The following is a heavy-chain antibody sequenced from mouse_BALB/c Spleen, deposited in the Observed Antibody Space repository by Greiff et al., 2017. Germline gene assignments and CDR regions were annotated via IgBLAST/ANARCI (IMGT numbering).Heavy chain of an antibody. Sequence: EVQLQQSGPELVKPGASVKISCKASGYSFTGYYMHWVKQSHVKSLEWIGRINPYNGATSYNQNFKDKASLTVDKSSSTAYMELHSLTSEDSAVYYCAVITTVVATDYWGQGTTLTVSS. CDR2: INPYNGAT. J-gene: IGHJ2*01. D-gene: IGHD1-1*01. CDR1: GYSFTGYY. CDR3: AVITTVVATDY. V-gene: IGHV1-26*01.